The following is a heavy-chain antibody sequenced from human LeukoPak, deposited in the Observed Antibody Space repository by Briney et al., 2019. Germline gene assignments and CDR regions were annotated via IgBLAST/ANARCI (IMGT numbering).Heavy chain of an antibody. J-gene: IGHJ3*02. CDR1: GYSISSGYY. D-gene: IGHD3-10*01. CDR2: IYHSGST. Sequence: SETLSLTCAVSGYSISSGYYWGWIRQPPGKGPEWIGSIYHSGSTYYNPSLKSRVTISVDTSKNQFSLKLSSVTAADTAVYYCARTKFGGDDAFDIWGQGTMVTVSS. CDR3: ARTKFGGDDAFDI. V-gene: IGHV4-38-2*01.